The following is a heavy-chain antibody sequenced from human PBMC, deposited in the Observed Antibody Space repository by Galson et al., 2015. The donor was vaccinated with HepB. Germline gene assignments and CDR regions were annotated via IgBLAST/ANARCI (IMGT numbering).Heavy chain of an antibody. CDR1: GFTFSSYG. V-gene: IGHV3-33*01. D-gene: IGHD2-2*01. CDR2: IWYDGSNK. CDR3: ARASPSLYCSSTSCGSFDP. Sequence: SLRLSCAASGFTFSSYGMHWVRQAPGKGLEWVAVIWYDGSNKYYADSVKGRFTISRDNSKNTLYLQMNSLRAEDTAVYYCARASPSLYCSSTSCGSFDPWGQGTLVTVSS. J-gene: IGHJ5*02.